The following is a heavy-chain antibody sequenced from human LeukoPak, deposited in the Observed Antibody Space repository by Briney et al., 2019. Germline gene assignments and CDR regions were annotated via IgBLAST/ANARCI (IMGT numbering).Heavy chain of an antibody. CDR2: INPNSGGT. Sequence: ASVRVSSKASGYTFTAYYMHWVRQAPGQGLEWMGWINPNSGGTNYAQKFQGRVTMTRDTSISTAYMELSRLRSDDTAVYYCARSYYDILTGVINWFDPWGQGTLVTVSS. CDR1: GYTFTAYY. J-gene: IGHJ5*02. V-gene: IGHV1-2*02. CDR3: ARSYYDILTGVINWFDP. D-gene: IGHD3-9*01.